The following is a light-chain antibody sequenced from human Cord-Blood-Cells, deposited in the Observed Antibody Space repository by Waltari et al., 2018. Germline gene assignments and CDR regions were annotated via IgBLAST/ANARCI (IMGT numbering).Light chain of an antibody. Sequence: SYVLTQPPSVSVAPGKTARITCGGNNIGSKSVHWYQQKPGQAPVLVVYDDSDRPSGIPGRFSGPHSGNTATLTISRVEAGDEADYYCQVWDSSSDHVVFGGGTKLTVL. CDR2: DDS. CDR3: QVWDSSSDHVV. CDR1: NIGSKS. J-gene: IGLJ2*01. V-gene: IGLV3-21*03.